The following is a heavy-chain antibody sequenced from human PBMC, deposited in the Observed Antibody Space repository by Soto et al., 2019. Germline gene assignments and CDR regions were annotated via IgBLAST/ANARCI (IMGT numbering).Heavy chain of an antibody. Sequence: PPENLCLTFTGSGYSIIRGSDWAWVRQPQVKGLEWIGEIYHSGSTNYNPSLKSRVTISVDKSKNQFSLKLSSVTAADTAVYYCARGAIVVVPAAIQAREVDDWVQGTLVTSPQ. J-gene: IGHJ4*02. CDR1: GYSIIRGSD. CDR3: ARGAIVVVPAAIQAREVDD. CDR2: IYHSGST. V-gene: IGHV4-38-2*02. D-gene: IGHD2-2*02.